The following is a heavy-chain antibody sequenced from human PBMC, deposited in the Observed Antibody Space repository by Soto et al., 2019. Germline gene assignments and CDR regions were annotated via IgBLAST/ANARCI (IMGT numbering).Heavy chain of an antibody. CDR1: GFAFSSHP. V-gene: IGHV3-23*01. J-gene: IGHJ3*02. D-gene: IGHD2-8*01. CDR3: AKDMVNANSVWDPFDI. Sequence: GGSLRLSCAASGFAFSSHPMSWVRQAPERGLEWVSGISDSGGLTYNADSVKGRFTISRDNSKNTLGLQMNSLKAEDTAIYFCAKDMVNANSVWDPFDIWGQGAMVTVSS. CDR2: ISDSGGLT.